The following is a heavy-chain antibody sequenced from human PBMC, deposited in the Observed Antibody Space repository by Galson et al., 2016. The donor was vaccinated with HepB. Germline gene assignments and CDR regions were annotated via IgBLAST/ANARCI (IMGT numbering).Heavy chain of an antibody. Sequence: SLRLSCAASGFSFTNYAMNWVRQAPGKGLEWVSVITDSGDDTHHADSVKGRFTISRDNSKSTLYLQMNGLRAEDTAVYYCAKDPQWTTSSRGAFDVWGQGTMLTVFS. CDR1: GFSFTNYA. V-gene: IGHV3-23*01. CDR2: ITDSGDDT. CDR3: AKDPQWTTSSRGAFDV. J-gene: IGHJ3*01. D-gene: IGHD6-6*01.